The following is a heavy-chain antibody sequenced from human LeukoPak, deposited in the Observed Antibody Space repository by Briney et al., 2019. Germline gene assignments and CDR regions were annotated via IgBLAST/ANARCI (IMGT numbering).Heavy chain of an antibody. CDR1: GFIFRRYY. J-gene: IGHJ4*01. Sequence: GGSLRLSCAAWGFIFRRYYMSWVRQARGKGLEWGSVLFSGGGTYYGDSVKDRFRISRARSRATLSLQMTSLRPAAPAVYYCARQGYDSGFDYWGHGTMVTVSS. CDR2: LFSGGGT. CDR3: ARQGYDSGFDY. D-gene: IGHD5-12*01. V-gene: IGHV3-66*04.